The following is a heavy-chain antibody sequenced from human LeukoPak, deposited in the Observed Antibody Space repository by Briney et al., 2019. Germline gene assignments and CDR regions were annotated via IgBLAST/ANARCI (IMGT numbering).Heavy chain of an antibody. CDR2: INAGNGNT. Sequence: ASVKVSCKASGYTVTSYAMHWVRQAPGQRLEWMGWINAGNGNTKYSQKFQGRVTITRDTSASTAYMELSSLRSEDTAVYYCARDLRNEQWPDYWGQGTLVTVSS. J-gene: IGHJ4*02. CDR1: GYTVTSYA. CDR3: ARDLRNEQWPDY. D-gene: IGHD6-19*01. V-gene: IGHV1-3*01.